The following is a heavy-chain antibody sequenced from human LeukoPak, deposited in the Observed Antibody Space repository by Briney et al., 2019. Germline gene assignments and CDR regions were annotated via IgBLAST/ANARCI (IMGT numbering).Heavy chain of an antibody. V-gene: IGHV3-74*01. Sequence: PGGSLRLSCAASGFTFSSYWMHWVRQAPGKGLVWVSRINSDGSSTSYADSVKGRFTISRDNAKNTLYLQMNSLRAEDTAVYYCARSYYHTVSAAFEIWGQGTLVTVTS. CDR2: INSDGSST. CDR3: ARSYYHTVSAAFEI. J-gene: IGHJ3*02. D-gene: IGHD3-22*01. CDR1: GFTFSSYW.